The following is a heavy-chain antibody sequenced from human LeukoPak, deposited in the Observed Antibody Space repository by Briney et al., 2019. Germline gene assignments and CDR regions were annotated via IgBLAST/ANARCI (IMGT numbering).Heavy chain of an antibody. J-gene: IGHJ4*02. D-gene: IGHD4-17*01. CDR2: INPNSGGT. CDR1: GYTFTGYY. V-gene: IGHV1-2*06. Sequence: ASVKVSCKASGYTFTGYYMHWVRQPPGQGLEWMGRINPNSGGTNYAQKFQGRVTMTRDTSTSTVYMELSSLRSEDTAVYYCVRQDYGDYGSYWGQGTLVTVSS. CDR3: VRQDYGDYGSY.